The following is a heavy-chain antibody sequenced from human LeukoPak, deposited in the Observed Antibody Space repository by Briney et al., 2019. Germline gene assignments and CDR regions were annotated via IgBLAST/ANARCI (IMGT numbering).Heavy chain of an antibody. CDR2: ISRSGYT. D-gene: IGHD3-16*01. J-gene: IGHJ4*02. Sequence: PGGSLRLSCAASGFTFSNYAMSWVRQAPGKGLEWVSLISRSGYTHYTDSVKGRFTISRDNSKNTLYLQMNSLRAEDTAVYYCARGGGIQYYFDNWGQETLVTVSS. CDR3: ARGGGIQYYFDN. CDR1: GFTFSNYA. V-gene: IGHV3-23*01.